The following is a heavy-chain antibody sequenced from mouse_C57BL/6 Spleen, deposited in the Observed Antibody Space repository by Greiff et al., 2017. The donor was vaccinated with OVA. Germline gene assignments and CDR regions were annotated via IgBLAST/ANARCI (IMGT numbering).Heavy chain of an antibody. D-gene: IGHD1-1*01. J-gene: IGHJ1*03. CDR1: GFTFSDYY. CDR2: ISNGGGSP. Sequence: EVKLVESGGGLVQPGGSLKLSCAASGFTFSDYYLYWVRQTPEKRLEWVAYISNGGGSPYYPDTVKGRFTISRDNAKNTLYLQMSRLKSEDTAMYYCARTYWITTVVATGYFDVWGTGTTVTVSS. V-gene: IGHV5-12*01. CDR3: ARTYWITTVVATGYFDV.